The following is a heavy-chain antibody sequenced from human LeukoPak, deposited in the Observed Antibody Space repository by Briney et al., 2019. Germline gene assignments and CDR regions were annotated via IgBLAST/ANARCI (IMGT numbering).Heavy chain of an antibody. CDR1: GYTLTSYH. V-gene: IGHV1-8*01. Sequence: ASVKVSCKDSGYTLTSYHINWVRQASGHCLEWMGRMNPNRSTTDYAQNVQCRVTITRNTSISRAYVEVSRLRCEDRAVYYCARAGSGWLTAIKRGVCCRGVYYYYYYMDVWGKGTTVTVSS. CDR2: MNPNRSTT. D-gene: IGHD6-19*01. CDR3: ARAGSGWLTAIKRGVCCRGVYYYYYYMDV. J-gene: IGHJ6*03.